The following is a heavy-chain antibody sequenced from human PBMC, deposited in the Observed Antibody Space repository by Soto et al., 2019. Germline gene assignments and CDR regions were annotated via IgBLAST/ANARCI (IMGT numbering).Heavy chain of an antibody. CDR3: ERDLTALGPHYGMDV. J-gene: IGHJ6*02. CDR2: INQDGSEK. CDR1: GFTFRSYW. V-gene: IGHV3-7*03. Sequence: GGSLRLSCATSGFTFRSYWMSWGRQAPGKGLEWVANINQDGSEKQYVDYVKGRFTVSRDGAKKSIDLQLNSLRPEDTAVYYCERDLTALGPHYGMDVWGQGTTVTVSS. D-gene: IGHD2-21*02.